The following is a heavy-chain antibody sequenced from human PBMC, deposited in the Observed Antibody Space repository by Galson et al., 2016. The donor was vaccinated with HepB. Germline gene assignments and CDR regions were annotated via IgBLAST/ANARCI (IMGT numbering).Heavy chain of an antibody. D-gene: IGHD3-10*01. V-gene: IGHV3-30-3*01. CDR1: GFTFSDWD. CDR3: ASSVRGSGSPPGGY. Sequence: SLRLSCAASGFTFSDWDFHWVPQAPGKGLDWVAVISRTGDTTFYGDSVKGRFTISRDNSKNTLYLQMNSLRAEDTAVYYCASSVRGSGSPPGGYWGQGTLVTVSS. CDR2: ISRTGDTT. J-gene: IGHJ4*02.